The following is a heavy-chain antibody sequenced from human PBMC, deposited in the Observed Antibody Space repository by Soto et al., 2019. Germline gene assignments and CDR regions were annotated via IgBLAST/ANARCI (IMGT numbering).Heavy chain of an antibody. D-gene: IGHD2-15*01. CDR1: GCIFTAYS. V-gene: IGHV1-46*01. J-gene: IGHJ1*01. Sequence: ASVKVSCKASGCIFTAYSMHWVRQAPGQGLEWTGVVNPSGGSTNYAQRFQGRITMTRDTSTSTVYMDLKFLTSEDTAVYYCAREENCSDGVCYSEYFQRWGQGTLVTVSS. CDR3: AREENCSDGVCYSEYFQR. CDR2: VNPSGGST.